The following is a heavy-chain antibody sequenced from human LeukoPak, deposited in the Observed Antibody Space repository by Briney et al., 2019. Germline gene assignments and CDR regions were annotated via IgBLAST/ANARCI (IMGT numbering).Heavy chain of an antibody. CDR2: ISSAGSTK. CDR1: GFTFSSYA. Sequence: GGSLRLSCTASGFTFSSYAMHWVRQAPGKGLVWVAVISSAGSTKYYADSVKGRFTISRDNSKNTLYLQMNSLRAEDTAVYYCARAFSTTAFDYWGQGTLVTVSS. CDR3: ARAFSTTAFDY. V-gene: IGHV3-30*04. D-gene: IGHD4-17*01. J-gene: IGHJ4*02.